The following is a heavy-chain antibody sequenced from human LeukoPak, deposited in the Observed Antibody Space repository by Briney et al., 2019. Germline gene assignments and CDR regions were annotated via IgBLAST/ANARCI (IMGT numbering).Heavy chain of an antibody. V-gene: IGHV4-4*07. CDR1: GGSISSYY. J-gene: IGHJ5*02. Sequence: PSETLSLTCTVSGGSISSYYWSWIRQPAGKGLEWIGRIYTSGSTNYNPSLKSRVTMSVDTSKNQFSLKLSSVTAADTAVYYCARENYDFWSGYPSGFDPWGQGTLVTVSS. CDR3: ARENYDFWSGYPSGFDP. D-gene: IGHD3-3*01. CDR2: IYTSGST.